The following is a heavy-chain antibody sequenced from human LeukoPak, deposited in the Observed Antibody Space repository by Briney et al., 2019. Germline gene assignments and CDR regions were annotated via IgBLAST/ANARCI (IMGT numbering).Heavy chain of an antibody. CDR2: IYPGDSDT. J-gene: IGHJ4*02. D-gene: IGHD3-3*01. Sequence: AGESLQISCKGSGYIFTSYWIGWVRQVPGKGLEWMGIIYPGDSDTRYRPSFQGQVTISADKSISTAYLQWSSLKASDTAMYYCARLPYMYYDFWSGYLDYWGQGTLVTVSS. CDR3: ARLPYMYYDFWSGYLDY. CDR1: GYIFTSYW. V-gene: IGHV5-51*01.